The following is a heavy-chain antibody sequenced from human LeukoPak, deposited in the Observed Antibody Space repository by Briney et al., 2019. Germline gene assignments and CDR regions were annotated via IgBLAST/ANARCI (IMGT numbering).Heavy chain of an antibody. J-gene: IGHJ5*02. Sequence: SETLSLTCTVSGGSISSYYWSWIRQPPGKGLEWIGYIYYSGSTNYNPSLKSRVTISVDTSKNQFSLKLSSVTAADTAVHYCARDPRGGTSRDNWFDPWGQGTLVTVSS. CDR2: IYYSGST. V-gene: IGHV4-59*01. D-gene: IGHD1-1*01. CDR3: ARDPRGGTSRDNWFDP. CDR1: GGSISSYY.